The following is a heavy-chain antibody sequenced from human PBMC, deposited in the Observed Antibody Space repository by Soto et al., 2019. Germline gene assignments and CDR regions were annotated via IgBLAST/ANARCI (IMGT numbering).Heavy chain of an antibody. D-gene: IGHD6-19*01. Sequence: QVQLVQSGAEVKKPGSSVKVSCKASGGTFSSYAISWVRQAPGQGLEWMGGIIPIFGTANYAQKFQGRVTITADESASTAYMELSSLRSEDTAVYYCARDPLAVAGTDRHYFDYWCQGTLVTVSS. J-gene: IGHJ4*02. CDR1: GGTFSSYA. V-gene: IGHV1-69*01. CDR3: ARDPLAVAGTDRHYFDY. CDR2: IIPIFGTA.